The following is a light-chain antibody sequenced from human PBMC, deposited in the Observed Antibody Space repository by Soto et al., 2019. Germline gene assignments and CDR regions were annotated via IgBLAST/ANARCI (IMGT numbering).Light chain of an antibody. V-gene: IGKV1-39*01. CDR2: AAS. J-gene: IGKJ1*01. CDR3: QQSYSTPQT. Sequence: DIQMTQSPPSLSASVGDRFAITCLASQTISTSLNWYRQRPGQAPNLLIYAASNLQSGVPSRFSGSGSGTDFTLTIGSLQPEDFATYYCQQSYSTPQTFGQGTKVDIK. CDR1: QTISTS.